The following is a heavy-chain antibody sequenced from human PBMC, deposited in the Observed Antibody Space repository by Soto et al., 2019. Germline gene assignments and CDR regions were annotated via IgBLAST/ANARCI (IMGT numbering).Heavy chain of an antibody. CDR1: GGSIISASYS. Sequence: QVQLQESGPRLVKPSQTLSLSCAVSGGSIISASYSWNWIRQSPGRGLEWIGHIYSSGSTYYNPSLKSRVSMSVELPINHFSQVPTSKNAAYPPGYCEARDEAFRVERGFDACRLSRLVTLP. CDR2: IYSSGST. V-gene: IGHV4-31*11. D-gene: IGHD3-3*02. J-gene: IGHJ5*01. CDR3: ARDEAFRVERGFDA.